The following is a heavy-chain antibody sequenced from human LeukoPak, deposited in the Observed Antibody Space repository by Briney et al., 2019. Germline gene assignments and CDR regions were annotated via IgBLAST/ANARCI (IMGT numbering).Heavy chain of an antibody. D-gene: IGHD2/OR15-2a*01. CDR1: GGSISRNY. Sequence: PSETLSLTCTVSGGSISRNYWNWIRRPPGKGLEWLGNIYYCETTNYNPSLKSRVSISVDTSKNLLSLKLSSVTAADTAVYYCARGSTSILWGRGTLVTVSS. CDR2: IYYCETT. J-gene: IGHJ2*01. V-gene: IGHV4-59*13. CDR3: ARGSTSIL.